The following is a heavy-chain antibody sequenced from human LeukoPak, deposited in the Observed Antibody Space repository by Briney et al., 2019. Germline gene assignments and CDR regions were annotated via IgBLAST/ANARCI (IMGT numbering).Heavy chain of an antibody. V-gene: IGHV4-30-4*08. CDR3: AVGFVVAATAAWYTIDY. D-gene: IGHD2-15*01. CDR1: GGSISSGDYY. J-gene: IGHJ4*02. Sequence: SQTLSLTCTVSGGSISSGDYYWSWIRQPPGKGLEWIGYIYYSGSTYYNPSLKSRVTISVDTSKNQFSLKLSSVTAADTAVYYCAVGFVVAATAAWYTIDYWGQRTLVTVSS. CDR2: IYYSGST.